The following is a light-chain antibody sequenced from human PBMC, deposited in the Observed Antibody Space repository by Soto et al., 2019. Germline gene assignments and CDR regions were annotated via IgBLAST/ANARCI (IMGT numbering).Light chain of an antibody. CDR1: QSIDGY. Sequence: DVQMTQSPPSLSASVGDTVTITCRASQSIDGYVNWYQHRLGKAPILLIFAASILQSGVPSRFSGSGSGTEFTLTISNLQPEDFATYYCQQSFDNVETFGRGTTVENK. CDR2: AAS. V-gene: IGKV1-39*01. J-gene: IGKJ1*01. CDR3: QQSFDNVET.